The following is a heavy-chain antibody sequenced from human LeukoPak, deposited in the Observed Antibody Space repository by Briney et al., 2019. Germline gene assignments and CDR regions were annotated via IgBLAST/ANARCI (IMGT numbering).Heavy chain of an antibody. V-gene: IGHV4-39*07. CDR3: AREVLDDYVWGSYRYIGY. CDR1: GGSISSSSYY. CDR2: IYYSGST. J-gene: IGHJ4*02. D-gene: IGHD3-16*02. Sequence: SETLSLTCTVSGGSISSSSYYWGWIRQPPGKGLEWIGSIYYSGSTYYNPSLKSRVTISVDTSKNQFSLKLSSVTAADTAVYYCAREVLDDYVWGSYRYIGYWGQGTLVTVSS.